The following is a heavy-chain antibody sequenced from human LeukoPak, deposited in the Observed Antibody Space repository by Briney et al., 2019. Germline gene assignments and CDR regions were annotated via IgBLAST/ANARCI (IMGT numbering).Heavy chain of an antibody. Sequence: PSETLSLTCTVSGGSIRSSSYYWGWIRQPPGKGLEWIGNIYYSGSTFYNPSLKSRVTISVDTSKNQFSLKLSSVTAADTAIYYCARGRYGDYGLDYWGQGILVTVSS. D-gene: IGHD4-17*01. J-gene: IGHJ4*02. V-gene: IGHV4-39*07. CDR2: IYYSGST. CDR3: ARGRYGDYGLDY. CDR1: GGSIRSSSYY.